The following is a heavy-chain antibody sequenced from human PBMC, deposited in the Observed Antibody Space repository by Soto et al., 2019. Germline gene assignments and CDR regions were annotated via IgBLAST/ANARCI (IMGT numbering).Heavy chain of an antibody. V-gene: IGHV1-69*06. J-gene: IGHJ6*02. D-gene: IGHD3-3*01. CDR2: IITSFGTA. Sequence: QVQLVQSGAEVKKPGSSVKVSCKASGGTFSSYAISWGRQAPGQGLEWMGGIITSFGTANYAQKFQGRVTITADKSTITAHLELSSLRSEDTAVYYCASAGLGGFLEWSPSYYYYGMDVCGQGTTVTVS. CDR1: GGTFSSYA. CDR3: ASAGLGGFLEWSPSYYYYGMDV.